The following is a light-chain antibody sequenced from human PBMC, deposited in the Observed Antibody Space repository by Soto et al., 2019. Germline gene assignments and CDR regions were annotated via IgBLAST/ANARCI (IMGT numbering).Light chain of an antibody. CDR3: QQYTNRPPWT. J-gene: IGKJ1*01. Sequence: EIVMTQSPATLSVSPGERATLSCRASQTVSTNLAWYQQKPGQAPRLLIYGASTRATGIPARFSGSGSGTEFTLTISSRQSDDFAVYYCQQYTNRPPWTFGQGTKVDIK. CDR2: GAS. CDR1: QTVSTN. V-gene: IGKV3-15*01.